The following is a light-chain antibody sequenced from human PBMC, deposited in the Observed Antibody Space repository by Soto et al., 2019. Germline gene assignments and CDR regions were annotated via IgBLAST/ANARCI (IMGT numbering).Light chain of an antibody. CDR2: GAS. CDR3: QQSHTTPTT. CDR1: QGISTY. Sequence: DIQMTQSPSSLSASVGDTVTITCRASQGISTYLNWYQHKPGTAPRLLVYGASRLQSGVPSRFSGSGSGTHFTLTISALQPEDFATYYCQQSHTTPTTFGQGTRVDIK. J-gene: IGKJ5*01. V-gene: IGKV1-39*01.